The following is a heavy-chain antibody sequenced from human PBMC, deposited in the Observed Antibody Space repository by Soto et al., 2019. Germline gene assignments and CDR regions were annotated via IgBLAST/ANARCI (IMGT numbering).Heavy chain of an antibody. J-gene: IGHJ4*02. D-gene: IGHD3-9*01. Sequence: GGSLRLSCAASGFTFSSYGMHWVRQAPGKGLEWVAVISYDGSNKYYADSVKGRFTISRDNSKNTLYLQMNSLRAEDTAVYYCAKDHDILTGYDPYYFDYRGQGTLVTVPS. V-gene: IGHV3-30*18. CDR3: AKDHDILTGYDPYYFDY. CDR1: GFTFSSYG. CDR2: ISYDGSNK.